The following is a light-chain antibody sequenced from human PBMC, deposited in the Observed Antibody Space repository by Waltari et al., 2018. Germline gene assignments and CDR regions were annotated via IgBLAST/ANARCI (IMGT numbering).Light chain of an antibody. Sequence: DIEVTQSPLSLPVTPGEPVSITCRSSQSLLHRNVNNYLDWYLQKPGQSPQLLIYLGSNRASGVPDRFSGSGSGTDFTLRISRVEAEDVGVYYCMQSLQTLWTFGPGTKVEIK. CDR2: LGS. J-gene: IGKJ1*01. CDR1: QSLLHRNVNNY. CDR3: MQSLQTLWT. V-gene: IGKV2-28*01.